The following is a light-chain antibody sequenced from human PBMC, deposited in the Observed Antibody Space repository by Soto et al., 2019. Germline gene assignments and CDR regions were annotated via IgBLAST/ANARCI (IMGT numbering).Light chain of an antibody. CDR3: QQYHTYS. CDR1: QSISGW. CDR2: K. Sequence: DIQMTQSPSTLSASVGDRVIITCRTSQSISGWMAWYQQKPGKAPNLLIYKTLKTGVPSRFSGSASGTEFTLIISSLQPDDFATYYCQQYHTYSFGQGTTVEMK. V-gene: IGKV1-5*03. J-gene: IGKJ1*01.